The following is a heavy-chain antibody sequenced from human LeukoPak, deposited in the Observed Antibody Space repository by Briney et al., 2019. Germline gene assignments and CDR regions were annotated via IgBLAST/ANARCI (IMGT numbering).Heavy chain of an antibody. CDR3: ARVQYSGNDFGAFDL. CDR2: FNPNSGGT. Sequence: GASVKVSCKSSGYTFTDYYVHWVRQAPGQGLEWMGWFNPNSGGTNFAQKFQGRVTMTRDTSVSTAYMELSRLRSDDTAVYFCARVQYSGNDFGAFDLWGQGTMVTVSS. D-gene: IGHD5-12*01. J-gene: IGHJ3*01. CDR1: GYTFTDYY. V-gene: IGHV1-2*02.